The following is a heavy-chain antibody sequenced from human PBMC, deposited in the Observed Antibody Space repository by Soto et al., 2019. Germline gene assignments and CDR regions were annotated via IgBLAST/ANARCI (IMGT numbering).Heavy chain of an antibody. D-gene: IGHD1-26*01. Sequence: SETLSLTCAVSGGSISSGGYSWSWIRQPPGKGLEWIGYIYHSGSTYYNPSLKSRVTISVDRSKNQFSLKLSSVTAADTAVYYCARYGSYPPVIDYWGQGTLVTVSS. V-gene: IGHV4-30-2*01. CDR3: ARYGSYPPVIDY. CDR2: IYHSGST. CDR1: GGSISSGGYS. J-gene: IGHJ4*02.